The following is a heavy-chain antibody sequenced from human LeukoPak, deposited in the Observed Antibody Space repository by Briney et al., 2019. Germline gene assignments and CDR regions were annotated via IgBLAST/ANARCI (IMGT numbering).Heavy chain of an antibody. Sequence: ASVKVSCKASGYSFTGYFMQWVRQATGQGLEWMGWINPNSGYTNYAQKFQGRVTMTRDTSISTAYMELSRLRSDDAAVYYCARRFYYAMDVWGQGTTVTVSS. CDR1: GYSFTGYF. J-gene: IGHJ6*02. V-gene: IGHV1-2*02. D-gene: IGHD3-16*01. CDR2: INPNSGYT. CDR3: ARRFYYAMDV.